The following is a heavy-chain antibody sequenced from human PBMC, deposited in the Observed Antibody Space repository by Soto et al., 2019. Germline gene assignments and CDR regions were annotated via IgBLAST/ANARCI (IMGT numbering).Heavy chain of an antibody. CDR3: AKGRDVSGYYHNWFDS. V-gene: IGHV3-23*01. Sequence: EVHLLESGGALVQPGGSLTLSCAASGFSFSDYAMSWVRQAPGKGLEWVSSISRTGDSAYYADSVKGRFAISRDRSKNRLSLQMNSLRDEDTAVYYCAKGRDVSGYYHNWFDSWGQGTLITVSS. CDR1: GFSFSDYA. CDR2: ISRTGDSA. J-gene: IGHJ5*01. D-gene: IGHD3-22*01.